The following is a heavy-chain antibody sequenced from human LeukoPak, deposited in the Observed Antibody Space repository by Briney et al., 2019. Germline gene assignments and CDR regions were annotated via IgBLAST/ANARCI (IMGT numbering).Heavy chain of an antibody. V-gene: IGHV3-30*18. J-gene: IGHJ4*02. CDR3: AKAPYVDTAMVDY. CDR1: GFTFSSYA. Sequence: GGSLRLSCVASGFTFSSYAVSWFRQAPGKGLEWVAVISYDGSNKYYADSVKGRFTISRDNSKNTLYLQMNSLRAEDTAVYYCAKAPYVDTAMVDYWGQGTLVTVSS. D-gene: IGHD5-18*01. CDR2: ISYDGSNK.